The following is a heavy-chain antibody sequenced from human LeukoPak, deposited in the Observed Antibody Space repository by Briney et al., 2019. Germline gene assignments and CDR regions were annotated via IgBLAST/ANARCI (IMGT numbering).Heavy chain of an antibody. D-gene: IGHD3-3*01. Sequence: GGSLRLSCAASGFTLSSYWMNWVRQAPGKGLERVANIKQDGSEKYYVDSVKGRFTISRDNAKNSLYLQMNSLRAEDTAVYYCARESGPDGMDVWGQGTTVTVSS. CDR3: ARESGPDGMDV. J-gene: IGHJ6*02. CDR2: IKQDGSEK. V-gene: IGHV3-7*01. CDR1: GFTLSSYW.